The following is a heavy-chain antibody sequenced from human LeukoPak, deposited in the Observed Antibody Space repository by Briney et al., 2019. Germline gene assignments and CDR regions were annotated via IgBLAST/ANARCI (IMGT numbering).Heavy chain of an antibody. CDR1: GGTFSSYA. CDR2: IIPIFGTA. J-gene: IGHJ4*02. CDR3: ARDRTFGEPLLNYFDY. D-gene: IGHD3-10*01. V-gene: IGHV1-69*13. Sequence: GASVKVSCKASGGTFSSYAISWVRQAPGQGLEWMGGIIPIFGTANYAQKFQGRVTITADESTSTAYMELSSLRSEDTAVYYCARDRTFGEPLLNYFDYWGQGTLVTVSS.